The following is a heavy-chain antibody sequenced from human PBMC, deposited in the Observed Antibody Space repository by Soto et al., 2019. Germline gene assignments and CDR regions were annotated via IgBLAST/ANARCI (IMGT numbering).Heavy chain of an antibody. D-gene: IGHD3-10*01. CDR2: ISGSGGST. CDR3: AKHGPGMRFGENWFDP. Sequence: GGSLRLSCAASGFTFSSYAMSWVRQAPGKGLEWVSAISGSGGSTYYADSVKGRFTISRDNSKNTLYLQMNSLRAEDTAVYYCAKHGPGMRFGENWFDPWGQGTLVTVSS. V-gene: IGHV3-23*01. J-gene: IGHJ5*02. CDR1: GFTFSSYA.